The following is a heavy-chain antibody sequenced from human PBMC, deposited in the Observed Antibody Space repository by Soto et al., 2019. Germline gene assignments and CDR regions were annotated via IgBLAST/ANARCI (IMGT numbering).Heavy chain of an antibody. CDR2: IKSKSAGGTT. D-gene: IGHD3-22*01. Sequence: EVQLVESGGGLVKPGGSVRLSCAASGFTFSNAWMSWVRLAPGKGLEWVGRIKSKSAGGTTEYDAPVKDRFTISRDDSKNTLYLQMNSLKIEDTAVYYCARGHRSSGKIFDSWGQGTLVTVSS. J-gene: IGHJ4*02. CDR3: ARGHRSSGKIFDS. CDR1: GFTFSNAW. V-gene: IGHV3-15*01.